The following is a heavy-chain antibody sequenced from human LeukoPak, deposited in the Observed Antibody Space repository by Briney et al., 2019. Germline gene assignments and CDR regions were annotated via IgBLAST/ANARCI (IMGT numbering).Heavy chain of an antibody. CDR1: GGSISSSSYY. D-gene: IGHD2-2*01. V-gene: IGHV4-39*07. CDR3: ARLDAVFEAFDI. CDR2: IYYSGST. Sequence: PSETLSLTCTVSGGSISSSSYYWGWIRQPPGKGLEWIGSIYYSGSTYYNPSLKSRVTISVDTSKNQFSLKLSSVTAADTAVYYCARLDAVFEAFDIWGQGTMVTVSS. J-gene: IGHJ3*02.